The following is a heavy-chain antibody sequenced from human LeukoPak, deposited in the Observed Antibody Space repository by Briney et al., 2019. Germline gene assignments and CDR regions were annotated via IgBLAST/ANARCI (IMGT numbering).Heavy chain of an antibody. CDR1: GYTFTGYY. J-gene: IGHJ4*02. CDR2: INPNSGGT. D-gene: IGHD3-22*01. V-gene: IGHV1-2*02. CDR3: AADPHAIDSSGYYYEGGY. Sequence: LRASVKVSCKASGYTFTGYYMHWVRQAPGQGLEWMGWINPNSGGTNYAQKFQGRVTMTRDTSISTAYMELSRLRSDDTAVYYCAADPHAIDSSGYYYEGGYWGQGTLVTVSS.